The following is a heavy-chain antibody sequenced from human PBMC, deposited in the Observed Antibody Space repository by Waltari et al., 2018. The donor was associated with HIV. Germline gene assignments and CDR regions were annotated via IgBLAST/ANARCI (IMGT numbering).Heavy chain of an antibody. V-gene: IGHV3-23*01. CDR1: GFTFSDYF. D-gene: IGHD3-10*01. CDR3: ARTFGVVWGAPKFFDH. J-gene: IGHJ4*02. Sequence: EVELLESGGKLVPPGGSLRLSCEVVGFTFSDYFMHWVRQGPGKGLQWVAGISGYGENSFCIDSLRGRATVSRANSKNTLFLEISNLRFEDTATYYCARTFGVVWGAPKFFDHWGRGTLVSVSS. CDR2: ISGYGENS.